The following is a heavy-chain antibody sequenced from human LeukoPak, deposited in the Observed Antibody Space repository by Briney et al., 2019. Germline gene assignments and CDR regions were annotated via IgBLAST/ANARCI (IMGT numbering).Heavy chain of an antibody. J-gene: IGHJ4*02. V-gene: IGHV4-39*01. Sequence: SETLSLTCRVSGGSISSSSDYWGWIRQPPGKGLEWIGSIYYSGSTYYNPSLKSRVTISVDTSKNQIFLKLSSVTAADTAVYYCVRHGWGSSWYPDYWGQGTLVTVSS. CDR3: VRHGWGSSWYPDY. D-gene: IGHD6-13*01. CDR1: GGSISSSSDY. CDR2: IYYSGST.